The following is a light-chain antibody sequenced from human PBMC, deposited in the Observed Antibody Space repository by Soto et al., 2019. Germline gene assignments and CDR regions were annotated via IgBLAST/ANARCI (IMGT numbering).Light chain of an antibody. V-gene: IGKV3-20*01. J-gene: IGKJ1*01. CDR1: QTVTSTF. CDR3: HQYDSSRT. CDR2: GAS. Sequence: EIVLTQSPGTLSLSPGERATLSCRASQTVTSTFLAWCQQKPGQAPRLLIYGASRRATGIPDRFSGSGSGTDFTLTITRLEPEDFAVYYCHQYDSSRTFGQGTKVEMK.